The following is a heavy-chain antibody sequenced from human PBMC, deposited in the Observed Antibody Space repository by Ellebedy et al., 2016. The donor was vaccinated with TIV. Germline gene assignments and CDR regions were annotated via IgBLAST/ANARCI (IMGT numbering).Heavy chain of an antibody. CDR2: LYPDAKT. D-gene: IGHD2-21*01. CDR1: GIIVSDYF. J-gene: IGHJ5*02. Sequence: GESLKISCEASGIIVSDYFMNWVRQAPGKGLEWVSVLYPDAKTTYTDSVNGRFIVSRDSSNNTLYLQMNSLTAEDTAVYYCARDPGGGGDFGDNWFDPWGQGTLVTVSS. CDR3: ARDPGGGGDFGDNWFDP. V-gene: IGHV3-66*01.